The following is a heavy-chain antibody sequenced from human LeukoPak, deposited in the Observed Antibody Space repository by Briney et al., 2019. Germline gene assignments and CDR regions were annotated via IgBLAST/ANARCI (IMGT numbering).Heavy chain of an antibody. V-gene: IGHV4-34*01. CDR1: GFTFRSFW. CDR2: INHSGST. Sequence: GSLRLSCSGFGFTFRSFWMGWVRQPPGKGLEWIGEINHSGSTNYNPALKSRVTISVDTSKDQFSLKLSSVTAADTAVYYCARGQSKYYWGQGTLVTVSS. CDR3: ARGQSKYY. J-gene: IGHJ4*02. D-gene: IGHD5/OR15-5a*01.